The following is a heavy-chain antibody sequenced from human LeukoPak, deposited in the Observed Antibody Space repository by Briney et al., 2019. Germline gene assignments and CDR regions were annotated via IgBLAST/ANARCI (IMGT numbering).Heavy chain of an antibody. CDR1: GFTFRSYT. Sequence: GGSLRLSCAASGFTFRSYTMNWVRQAPGKGLEWVSYISTTSSSIYYADSVKDRFIISRDNAENSLYLQMNSLRAEDTAVYYCASPYSSSWYLPDAFDIWGQGTMVTVSS. V-gene: IGHV3-48*01. J-gene: IGHJ3*02. CDR2: ISTTSSSI. D-gene: IGHD6-13*01. CDR3: ASPYSSSWYLPDAFDI.